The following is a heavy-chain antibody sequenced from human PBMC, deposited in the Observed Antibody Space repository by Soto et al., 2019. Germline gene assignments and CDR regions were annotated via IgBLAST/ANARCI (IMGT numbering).Heavy chain of an antibody. J-gene: IGHJ6*01. CDR3: ARDAWLTPVRGAIRPSYYYYGREC. V-gene: IGHV1-69*05. CDR1: GGTFSSYA. Sequence: SVKVSCKASGGTFSSYAISWVRQAPGQGLEWMGGIIPIFGTANYAQKFQGRVTITTDESTSTAYMELSSLRSEDTAVYYCARDAWLTPVRGAIRPSYYYYGRECWQQGTT. CDR2: IIPIFGTA. D-gene: IGHD3-10*01.